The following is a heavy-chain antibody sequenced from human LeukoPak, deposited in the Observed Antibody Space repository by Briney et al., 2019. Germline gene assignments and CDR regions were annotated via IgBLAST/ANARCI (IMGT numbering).Heavy chain of an antibody. CDR3: ARDANTPVDYWYFDL. V-gene: IGHV4-59*01. CDR2: IYYSGST. CDR1: GGSISSYY. J-gene: IGHJ2*01. D-gene: IGHD2-2*02. Sequence: PSETLSLTCTVSGGSISSYYWSWIRQPPGKGLEWIGYIYYSGSTNCNPSLKSRVTISVDTSKNQFSLKLSSVTAADTAVYYCARDANTPVDYWYFDLWGRGTLVTVSS.